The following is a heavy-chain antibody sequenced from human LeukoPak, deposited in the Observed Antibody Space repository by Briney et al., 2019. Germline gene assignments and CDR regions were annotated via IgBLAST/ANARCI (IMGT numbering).Heavy chain of an antibody. D-gene: IGHD6-13*01. Sequence: TSETLSLTCTVSGGSISSYYWSWIRQPAGKGLEWIGRIYTSGSTNCNPSLKSRVTMSVDTSKNQFSLKLSSVTAADTAVYYCARHFPRYSSSWYNYYYGMDVWGQGTTVTVSS. J-gene: IGHJ6*02. V-gene: IGHV4-4*07. CDR1: GGSISSYY. CDR3: ARHFPRYSSSWYNYYYGMDV. CDR2: IYTSGST.